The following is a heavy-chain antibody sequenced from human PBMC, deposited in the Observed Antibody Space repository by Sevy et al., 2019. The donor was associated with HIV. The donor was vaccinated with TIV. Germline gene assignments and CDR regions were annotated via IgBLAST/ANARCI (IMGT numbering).Heavy chain of an antibody. CDR2: ISSSSSYT. Sequence: GGSLRLSCAASGFTFSDYYMSWIRQAPGKGLEWVLYISSSSSYTNYADSVKGRFTIARDNAKNSLYLQMNCLRAEDTAVYYCAGSRARLDYWGQGTLVTVSS. CDR3: AGSRARLDY. CDR1: GFTFSDYY. D-gene: IGHD2-21*01. J-gene: IGHJ4*02. V-gene: IGHV3-11*06.